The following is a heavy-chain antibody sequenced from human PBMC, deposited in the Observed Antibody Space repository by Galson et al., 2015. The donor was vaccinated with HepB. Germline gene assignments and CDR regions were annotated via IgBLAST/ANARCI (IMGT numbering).Heavy chain of an antibody. Sequence: SLRLSCAASGFTFSSYAMSWVRQAPGKGLEWVSAISGSGGSTYYADSVKGRFTISRDNSKNTLYLQMNSLRAEDTAVYYCAKDRWEWVLWFGELSGPFDYWGQGTLVTVSS. CDR2: ISGSGGST. J-gene: IGHJ4*02. D-gene: IGHD3-10*01. V-gene: IGHV3-23*01. CDR3: AKDRWEWVLWFGELSGPFDY. CDR1: GFTFSSYA.